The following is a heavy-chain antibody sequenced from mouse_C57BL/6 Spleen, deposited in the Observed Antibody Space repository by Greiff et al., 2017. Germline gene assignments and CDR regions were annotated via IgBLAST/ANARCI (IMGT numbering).Heavy chain of an antibody. J-gene: IGHJ3*01. Sequence: SGAELVRPGASVTLSCKASGYTFTDYEMHWVKQTPVHGLEWIGAIDPETGGTAYNQKFKGKAILTADKSSSTAYMELRSLTSEDSAVYYCTGSNLFAYWGQGTLVTVSA. CDR2: IDPETGGT. V-gene: IGHV1-15*01. CDR3: TGSNLFAY. CDR1: GYTFTDYE. D-gene: IGHD2-5*01.